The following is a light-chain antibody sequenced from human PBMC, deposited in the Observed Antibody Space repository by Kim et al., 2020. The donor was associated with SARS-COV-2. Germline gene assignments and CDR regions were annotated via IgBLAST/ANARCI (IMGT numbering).Light chain of an antibody. CDR3: QHYTRYSWT. J-gene: IGKJ1*01. CDR2: DAS. CDR1: QSISGW. Sequence: DIHMTQSPSTLSASVGERVTITCRASQSISGWVAWYQQKPGNAPKLLISDASTLRSGVPSRFSGGRSGTEFTLTISSLQPDDFATYYCQHYTRYSWTFGQGTKVDIK. V-gene: IGKV1-5*01.